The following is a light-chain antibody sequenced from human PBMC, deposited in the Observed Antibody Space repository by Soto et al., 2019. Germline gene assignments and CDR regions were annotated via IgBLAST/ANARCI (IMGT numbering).Light chain of an antibody. CDR2: KVS. V-gene: IGLV2-14*01. J-gene: IGLJ3*02. CDR1: SSDIGGYKY. Sequence: QSALTQPASVSGSLGQSITISCTGTSSDIGGYKYVSWYQQHPGKAPKLIIFKVSNRPSGVSDRFSGSNSGNTASLTISGLQAEDEADYYCTSYSRYRVLVFGGGTKLTVL. CDR3: TSYSRYRVLV.